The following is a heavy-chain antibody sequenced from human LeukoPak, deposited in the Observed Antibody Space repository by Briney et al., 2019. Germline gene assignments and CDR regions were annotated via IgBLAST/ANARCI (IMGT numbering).Heavy chain of an antibody. J-gene: IGHJ4*02. CDR2: IIPIFGTA. V-gene: IGHV1-69*13. Sequence: ASVKVSCKASGGTFSSYAISWVRQAPGQGLEWMGGIIPIFGTANYAQKFQGRVTITADESTSTAYMELSSLRSEDTAVYYCAREQGSDGYIRFDYWGQGTLVTVSS. CDR1: GGTFSSYA. D-gene: IGHD5-24*01. CDR3: AREQGSDGYIRFDY.